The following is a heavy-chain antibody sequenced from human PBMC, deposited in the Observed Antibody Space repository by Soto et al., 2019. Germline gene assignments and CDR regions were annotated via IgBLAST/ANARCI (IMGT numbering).Heavy chain of an antibody. CDR3: ARVGANCSGGSCYPRGYFDY. V-gene: IGHV4-59*01. Sequence: QVQLQESGPGLVKPSETLSLTCTVSGGSISSYYWSWIRQPPGKGLEWIGYIYYSGSTNYNPSLKSRVTISVDTSKNQFSLKLSSVTAADTAVYYCARVGANCSGGSCYPRGYFDYWGRGTLVTVSS. J-gene: IGHJ4*02. D-gene: IGHD2-15*01. CDR2: IYYSGST. CDR1: GGSISSYY.